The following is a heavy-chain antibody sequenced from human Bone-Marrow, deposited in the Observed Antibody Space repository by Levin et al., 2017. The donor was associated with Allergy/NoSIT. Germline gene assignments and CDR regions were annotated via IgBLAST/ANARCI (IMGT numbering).Heavy chain of an antibody. J-gene: IGHJ4*02. CDR1: GYTFTSYW. D-gene: IGHD6-13*01. CDR2: IDPSDSYT. CDR3: ARLLREGYTSNWYRH. Sequence: GESLKISCKGSGYTFTSYWISWVRQMPGKGLEWMGMIDPSDSYTNYSPSFQGHVTISSDTSISTAYLQWNSLKASDTAMYYCARLLREGYTSNWYRHWGQGTLITVSS. V-gene: IGHV5-10-1*01.